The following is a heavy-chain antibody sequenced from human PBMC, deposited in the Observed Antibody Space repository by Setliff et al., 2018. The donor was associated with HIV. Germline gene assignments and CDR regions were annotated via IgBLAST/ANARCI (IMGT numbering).Heavy chain of an antibody. CDR3: GSGAYNFDH. CDR2: IHHSGTT. Sequence: SETLSLTCAVSGYSITTGYQWGWIRQSPGRGPEWIGRIHHSGTTYYNPSLRSRATLLVDTSKNQFTLKTEDTALYYCTTEKRGSGAYNFDHWGQGTLVTVSS. D-gene: IGHD5-12*01. J-gene: IGHJ4*02. CDR1: GYSITTGYQ. V-gene: IGHV4-38-2*01.